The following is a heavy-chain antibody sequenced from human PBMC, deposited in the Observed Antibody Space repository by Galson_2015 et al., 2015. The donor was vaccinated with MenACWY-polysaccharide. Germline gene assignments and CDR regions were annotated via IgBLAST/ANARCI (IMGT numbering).Heavy chain of an antibody. J-gene: IGHJ4*02. CDR2: ISGSGSSA. CDR1: GFTFRSYR. V-gene: IGHV3-23*01. Sequence: SLRLSCAASGFTFRSYRMNWVRQTPGKGLEWVSGISGSGSSAFYADSVRGRFTISRDNSKNTLYLKMNSLRADDTALYYCAKSGGDGVTVFATVPTAPESWGQGTLVTVSS. CDR3: AKSGGDGVTVFATVPTAPES. D-gene: IGHD2-21*01.